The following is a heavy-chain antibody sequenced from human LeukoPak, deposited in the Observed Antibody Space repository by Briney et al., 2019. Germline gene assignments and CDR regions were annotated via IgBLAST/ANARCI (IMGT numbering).Heavy chain of an antibody. CDR1: GGSISSYY. J-gene: IGHJ4*02. D-gene: IGHD3-10*01. CDR3: ARTGKGPNFDY. V-gene: IGHV4-59*01. Sequence: PSETLSLTCTVSGGSISSYYWSWIRQPPGKGLEWIGHIYYSGSTNYNPSLKSRVTISVDTSKNQFSLKLSSVTAADTAVYYCARTGKGPNFDYWGQGTLVTVSS. CDR2: IYYSGST.